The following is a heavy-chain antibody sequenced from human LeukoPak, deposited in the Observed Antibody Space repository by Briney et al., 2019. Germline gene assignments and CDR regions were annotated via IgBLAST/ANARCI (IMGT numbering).Heavy chain of an antibody. CDR2: ISSSSSTI. CDR3: ARDLRLVMSYYDSSGYFPYAFDI. J-gene: IGHJ3*02. Sequence: GGSLRLSCAASGFTFSSYSMNWVRQAPGKGLECVSYISSSSSTIYYADSVKGRFTISRDNAKNSLYLQMNSLRAEDTAVYYCARDLRLVMSYYDSSGYFPYAFDIWGQGTMVTVSS. CDR1: GFTFSSYS. D-gene: IGHD3-22*01. V-gene: IGHV3-48*01.